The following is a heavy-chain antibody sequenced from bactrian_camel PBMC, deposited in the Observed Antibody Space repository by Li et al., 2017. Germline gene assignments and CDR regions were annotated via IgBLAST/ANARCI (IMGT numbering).Heavy chain of an antibody. CDR3: AAADRRPSAANIVVVVSGAPCYEYNY. CDR1: GDTIGRYC. D-gene: IGHD2*01. CDR2: IESDGST. V-gene: IGHV3S9*01. J-gene: IGHJ4*01. Sequence: VQLVESGGGLVQPGGSLRLSCVASGDTIGRYCMGWFRQIPDREREGVAGIESDGSTSYADSVKGRFTISQDNAKNTLYLQMNSLKPEDTAMYYCAAADRRPSAANIVVVVSGAPCYEYNYWGQGTQVTVS.